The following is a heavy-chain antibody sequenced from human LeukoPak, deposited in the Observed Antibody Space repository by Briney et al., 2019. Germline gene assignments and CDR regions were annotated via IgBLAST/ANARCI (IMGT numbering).Heavy chain of an antibody. CDR3: ARWTNYDGDAFDI. CDR2: IYHSGST. Sequence: SETLSLTCTVSGYSISNDYHWGWIRQPPGKGLEWIGNIYHSGSTYYNPSLKSRVTISVDTSKNQFSLKLSSMTAADTAMYYCARWTNYDGDAFDIWGQGTMVTVSS. CDR1: GYSISNDYH. D-gene: IGHD3-22*01. J-gene: IGHJ3*02. V-gene: IGHV4-38-2*02.